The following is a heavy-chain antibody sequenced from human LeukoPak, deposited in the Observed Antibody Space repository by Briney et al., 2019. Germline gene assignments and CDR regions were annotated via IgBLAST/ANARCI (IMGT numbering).Heavy chain of an antibody. D-gene: IGHD6-13*01. CDR2: IIPILGIA. Sequence: ASVKVSCKASGGTFSSHTISWVRQAPGQGLEWMGRIIPILGIANYAQKFQGRVTITADKSTSTAYMELSSLRSEDTAVYYCARDLWQQLPDYWGQGTLVTVSS. CDR3: ARDLWQQLPDY. J-gene: IGHJ4*02. V-gene: IGHV1-69*04. CDR1: GGTFSSHT.